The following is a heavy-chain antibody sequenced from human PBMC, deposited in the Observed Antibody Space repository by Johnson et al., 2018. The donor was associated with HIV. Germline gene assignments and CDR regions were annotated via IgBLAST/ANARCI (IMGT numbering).Heavy chain of an antibody. CDR1: GFTFSSYA. CDR3: ARGRGYSSSNDAFDI. Sequence: QVQLVESGGGLVQPGGSLRLSCAASGFTFSSYAMHWVRQAPGKGLEWVALISYDGSNKYYADSVKGRFTISRDNSKNTLYLQMNSLRAEDTAVYYCARGRGYSSSNDAFDIWGQGTMVTVSS. V-gene: IGHV3-30-3*01. CDR2: ISYDGSNK. D-gene: IGHD6-13*01. J-gene: IGHJ3*02.